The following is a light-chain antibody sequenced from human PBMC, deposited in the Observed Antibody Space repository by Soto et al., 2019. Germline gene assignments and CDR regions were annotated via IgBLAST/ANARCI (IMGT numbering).Light chain of an antibody. CDR2: LNSDGSH. J-gene: IGLJ3*02. CDR1: SGHSDYA. CDR3: QTWGAGMV. V-gene: IGLV4-69*01. Sequence: QSVLTQSPSASASLGASVKLTCTLSSGHSDYAIAWHQQQPEKGHRYLMKLNSDGSHSKGDGIPDRFAGSSSGAERYLTISSLQSEDEADYHCQTWGAGMVFGGGTQLTVL.